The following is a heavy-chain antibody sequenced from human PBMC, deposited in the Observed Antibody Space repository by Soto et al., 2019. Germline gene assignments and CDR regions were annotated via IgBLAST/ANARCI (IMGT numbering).Heavy chain of an antibody. CDR2: ISGYNGNT. D-gene: IGHD2-2*01. V-gene: IGHV1-18*01. CDR3: ARSGGFCYGAYDP. Sequence: QVQLVQSGVEVKKPGASVKVSCKASGYTFTNNGISWVRQAPGQELEWMGWISGYNGNTNYAEKFQGRVPVTADTFSSTAYMELRSLTSHAPAVYYCARSGGFCYGAYDPWGQGTVVTVSS. CDR1: GYTFTNNG. J-gene: IGHJ5*02.